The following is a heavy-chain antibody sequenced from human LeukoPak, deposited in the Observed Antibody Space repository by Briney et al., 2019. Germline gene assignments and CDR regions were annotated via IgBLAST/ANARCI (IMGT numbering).Heavy chain of an antibody. CDR1: GGSISSYY. J-gene: IGHJ4*02. CDR2: THYSGST. CDR3: ARGYSGSYGRFDC. V-gene: IGHV4-59*01. D-gene: IGHD1-26*01. Sequence: SETLSLTCTVSGGSISSYYWSWIRQPPGKGLEWIGYTHYSGSTSYNPSLKSRVTISVDTSKNQFSLKLTSVTAADTAVYYCARGYSGSYGRFDCWGQGTLVTVSS.